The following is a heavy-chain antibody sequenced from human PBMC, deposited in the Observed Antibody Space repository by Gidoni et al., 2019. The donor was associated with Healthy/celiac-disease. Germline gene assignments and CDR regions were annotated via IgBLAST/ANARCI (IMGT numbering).Heavy chain of an antibody. V-gene: IGHV3-49*04. J-gene: IGHJ4*02. CDR3: TRGGRYDFWSGYSDY. Sequence: EVQLVESGGGLVPPGRSLRLSCTASGFTFGDSAKSWVRQAPGKGLELVGFIRSKAYGGTTEYAASVKGRFTISRDDSKSIAYLQMNSLKTEDTAVYYCTRGGRYDFWSGYSDYWGQGTLVTVSS. D-gene: IGHD3-3*01. CDR2: IRSKAYGGTT. CDR1: GFTFGDSA.